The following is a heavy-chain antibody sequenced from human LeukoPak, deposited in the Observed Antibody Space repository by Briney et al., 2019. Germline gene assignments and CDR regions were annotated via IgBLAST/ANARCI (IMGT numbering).Heavy chain of an antibody. CDR3: AEITMIRGFDY. CDR1: GCSFSSYG. CDR2: ISSSGSST. V-gene: IGHV3-23*01. Sequence: TGGSLRLSCAASGCSFSSYGMSWVRQAPGKGLEWVSSISSSGSSTYYADSVKGRFTISRDNSKNTVYLQMNSLRAEDTAVYYCAEITMIRGFDYWGQGTLVTVSS. D-gene: IGHD3-10*01. J-gene: IGHJ4*02.